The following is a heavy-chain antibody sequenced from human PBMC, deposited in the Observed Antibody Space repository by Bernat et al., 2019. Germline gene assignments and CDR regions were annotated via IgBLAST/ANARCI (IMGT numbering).Heavy chain of an antibody. CDR3: ARSPGRITGINWFDP. CDR1: GYSISSGYY. Sequence: QVQLRESGPGLVKPSETLSLTCAVSGYSISSGYYWGWIRQPPGKGLEWIGSIYHSGSTYYNPSLKSRVTISVDTSKNQFSLKLSSVTAADTAVYYRARSPGRITGINWFDPWGQGTLVTVSS. J-gene: IGHJ5*02. CDR2: IYHSGST. D-gene: IGHD1-20*01. V-gene: IGHV4-38-2*01.